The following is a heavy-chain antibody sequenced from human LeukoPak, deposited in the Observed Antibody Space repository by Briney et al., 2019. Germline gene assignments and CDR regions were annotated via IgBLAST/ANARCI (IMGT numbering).Heavy chain of an antibody. CDR1: GCTFTGYY. CDR2: INPNSGGT. V-gene: IGHV1-2*02. D-gene: IGHD1-26*01. J-gene: IGHJ4*02. CDR3: ARDIVGDYYFDY. Sequence: ASVKVSCKASGCTFTGYYMHWVRQAPGQGLEWMGLINPNSGGTKYAQKFQGRVNMTRDTYIRTAYLEVGRMRFDDTAVYYCARDIVGDYYFDYWGQGTLVTVSS.